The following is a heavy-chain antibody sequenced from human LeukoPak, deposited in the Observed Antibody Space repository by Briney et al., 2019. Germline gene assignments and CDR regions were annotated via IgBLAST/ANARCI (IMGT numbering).Heavy chain of an antibody. V-gene: IGHV1-69*05. D-gene: IGHD2-2*01. CDR3: ARDLGGCSSTSCCFYY. Sequence: SVKVSCKASGGTFSSYTISWVRQAPGQGLEWMGRIIPIFGTANYAQKFQGRVTITTDESTSTAYMELSSLRSEDTAVYYCARDLGGCSSTSCCFYYWGQGTLVAVSS. CDR2: IIPIFGTA. CDR1: GGTFSSYT. J-gene: IGHJ4*02.